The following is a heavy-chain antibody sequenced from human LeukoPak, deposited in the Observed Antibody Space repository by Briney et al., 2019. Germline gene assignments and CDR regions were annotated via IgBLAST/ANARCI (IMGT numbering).Heavy chain of an antibody. Sequence: PSETLSLTCAVYGGSFSGYYWSWLRQPPGKGLEWIGEINHSGSTNYNPSLKSRVTISVDTSKNQFSLKLSSVTAADTAVYYCAVLDPANWFDPWGQGTLVTVSS. D-gene: IGHD4/OR15-4a*01. V-gene: IGHV4-34*01. CDR2: INHSGST. CDR3: AVLDPANWFDP. CDR1: GGSFSGYY. J-gene: IGHJ5*02.